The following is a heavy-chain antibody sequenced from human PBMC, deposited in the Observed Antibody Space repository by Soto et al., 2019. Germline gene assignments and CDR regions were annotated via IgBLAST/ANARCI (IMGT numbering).Heavy chain of an antibody. V-gene: IGHV4-59*08. J-gene: IGHJ3*02. CDR2: IYYSGST. D-gene: IGHD6-13*01. CDR3: ATYSSSPNAFDI. CDR1: GGSISRYY. Sequence: QVQLQESGPGLVKPSETLSLTCTVSGGSISRYYWSWIRQPPGKGLEWIGYIYYSGSTNYNPSLKSRVTISVDTSKNQFSLKLSSVTAADTAVYYCATYSSSPNAFDIWGQGTMVTVSS.